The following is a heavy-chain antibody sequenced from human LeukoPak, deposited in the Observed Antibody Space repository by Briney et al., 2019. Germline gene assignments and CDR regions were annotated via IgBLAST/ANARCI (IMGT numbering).Heavy chain of an antibody. Sequence: PSETLSLTCTVSGGSISSFSYYWGWIGQPPGKGLEWIGNIYYSGSTYYNPSTKSRVTISVDTSKNQFSLKLSSVPDADTAVYYCARDGRVQDLEGYMDVWGKGTTVTVSS. J-gene: IGHJ6*03. V-gene: IGHV4-39*07. D-gene: IGHD1-1*01. CDR2: IYYSGST. CDR3: ARDGRVQDLEGYMDV. CDR1: GGSISSFSYY.